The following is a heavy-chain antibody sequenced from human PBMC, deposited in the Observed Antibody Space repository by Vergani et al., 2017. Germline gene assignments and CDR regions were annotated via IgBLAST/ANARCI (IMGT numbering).Heavy chain of an antibody. CDR3: ARHGNPPSNLAAPLAT. CDR2: IYHSGST. V-gene: IGHV4-38-2*01. D-gene: IGHD4-23*01. J-gene: IGHJ5*02. CDR1: GYSISSGYY. Sequence: QVQLQESGPGLVKPSETLSLTCVVSGYSISSGYYWGWIRQPPGKGLEWIGSIYHSGSTYYNPSLKSRVTISLGTSKNQFSLKVHSVTAADTAVYYCARHGNPPSNLAAPLATWGQGSLVTVSS.